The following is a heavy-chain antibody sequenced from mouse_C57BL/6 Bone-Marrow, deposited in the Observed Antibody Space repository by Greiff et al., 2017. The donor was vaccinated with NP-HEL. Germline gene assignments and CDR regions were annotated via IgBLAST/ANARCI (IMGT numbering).Heavy chain of an antibody. V-gene: IGHV1-82*01. Sequence: VKLVESGPELVKPGASVKISCKASGYAFSSSWMNWVKQRPGKGLEWIGRIYPGDGDTNYNGKFKGKAKLTADKSSRTAYMQLISLTSEDSAVYFCARDYYGSSWYFDGWGTGTTVTVSS. D-gene: IGHD1-1*01. CDR3: ARDYYGSSWYFDG. J-gene: IGHJ1*03. CDR1: GYAFSSSW. CDR2: IYPGDGDT.